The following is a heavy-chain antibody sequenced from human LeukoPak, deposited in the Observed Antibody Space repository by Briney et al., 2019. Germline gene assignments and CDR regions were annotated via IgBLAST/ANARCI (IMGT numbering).Heavy chain of an antibody. CDR1: GYTFDDYD. V-gene: IGHV1-2*02. J-gene: IGHJ4*02. Sequence: GASVKVSCKASGYTFDDYDMHWVRQAPGQGLEWIGWFNPISGGTAYARKFQGRVTMTWDTSISTVYMELIRLTSDDTALFYCARVPRQLLPYFDYWGQGTLVTVSS. D-gene: IGHD2-15*01. CDR2: FNPISGGT. CDR3: ARVPRQLLPYFDY.